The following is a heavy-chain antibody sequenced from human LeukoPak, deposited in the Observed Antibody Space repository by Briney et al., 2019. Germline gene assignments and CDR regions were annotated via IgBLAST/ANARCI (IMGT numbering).Heavy chain of an antibody. V-gene: IGHV1-46*01. D-gene: IGHD3-3*01. CDR2: INPSGGST. J-gene: IGHJ4*02. CDR3: ARGGDHYDFWSGYYQDYFDY. CDR1: GYTFTSYY. Sequence: ASVKVSCKASGYTFTSYYMHWVRQAPGQGLEWMGIINPSGGSTSYAQKFQGRVTMTRDTSTSTVYMELSSLRSEDTAVYYCARGGDHYDFWSGYYQDYFDYWGQGTLVTVSS.